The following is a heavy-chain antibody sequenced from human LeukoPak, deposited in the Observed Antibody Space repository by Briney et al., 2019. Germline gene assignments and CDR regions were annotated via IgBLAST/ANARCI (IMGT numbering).Heavy chain of an antibody. J-gene: IGHJ4*02. CDR3: ASGQLRIAAAGTQGLPTH. D-gene: IGHD6-13*01. CDR1: GYTFTNYY. Sequence: ASVKVSCKASGYTFTNYYMHWVRQAPGQGLEWVGIINPSGGGASYAQEFQGRVTMTRDTSTSTVYMELNSLRSDDTAVYYCASGQLRIAAAGTQGLPTHWGQGTLVTVSS. V-gene: IGHV1-46*01. CDR2: INPSGGGA.